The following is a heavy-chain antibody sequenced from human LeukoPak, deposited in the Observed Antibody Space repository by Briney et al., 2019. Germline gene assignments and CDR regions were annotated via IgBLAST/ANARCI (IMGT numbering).Heavy chain of an antibody. J-gene: IGHJ6*03. CDR2: IGTSGSTK. CDR1: GFTFSRYS. V-gene: IGHV3-48*04. Sequence: GGSLRLSCAASGFTFSRYSMNWVRQAPGKGLEWVSYIGTSGSTKYYADSVKGRFTIYRDNAKNSLYLQMNSLRTEDTAVYYCARDSLRTALYYMDVWGKGTTVTVSS. CDR3: ARDSLRTALYYMDV.